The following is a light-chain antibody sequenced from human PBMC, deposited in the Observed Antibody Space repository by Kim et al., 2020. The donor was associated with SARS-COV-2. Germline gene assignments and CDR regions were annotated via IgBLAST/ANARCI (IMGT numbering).Light chain of an antibody. CDR2: GAS. CDR1: QSLATN. Sequence: SVAPGERATLSCRASQSLATNVAWYQQKPGQPPRLLIYGASTRATGVPARFSGSGSGTEFTLTISSLQSEDSAVYYCLQHNDWRTFGPGTKVDIK. V-gene: IGKV3-15*01. J-gene: IGKJ1*01. CDR3: LQHNDWRT.